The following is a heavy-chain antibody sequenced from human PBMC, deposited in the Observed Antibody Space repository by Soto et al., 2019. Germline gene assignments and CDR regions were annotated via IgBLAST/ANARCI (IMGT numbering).Heavy chain of an antibody. CDR2: IYYSGST. J-gene: IGHJ4*02. CDR1: GGSISSGDYY. V-gene: IGHV4-30-4*01. Sequence: SETLSLTCTVSGGSISSGDYYWSWIRQPPGKGLEWIGYIYYSGSTYYNPSLKSRVTISVDTSKNQFSLKLSSVTAADTAVYYCARGSCSSTSCHDYFDYWGQGTLVTVSS. D-gene: IGHD2-2*01. CDR3: ARGSCSSTSCHDYFDY.